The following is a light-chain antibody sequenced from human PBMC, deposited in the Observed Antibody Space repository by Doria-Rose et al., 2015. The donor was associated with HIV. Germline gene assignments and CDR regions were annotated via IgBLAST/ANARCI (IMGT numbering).Light chain of an antibody. J-gene: IGKJ1*01. CDR2: DGS. V-gene: IGKV3-20*01. Sequence: EIVLTQSPGTLSLSPGERATLSCRASQSFSSTYLAWYQQKPGQAPSLLIYDGSTRAAGIPDRFSASGSETDFTLTINRLEPEDFALYYCHQYGTSWTFGQGTKVEL. CDR1: QSFSSTY. CDR3: HQYGTSWT.